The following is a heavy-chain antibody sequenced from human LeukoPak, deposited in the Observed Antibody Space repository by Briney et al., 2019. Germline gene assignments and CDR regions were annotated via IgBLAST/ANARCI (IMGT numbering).Heavy chain of an antibody. CDR1: GGSISSYY. D-gene: IGHD5-18*01. V-gene: IGHV4-59*05. CDR2: IYYSGST. CDR3: ARGYRVRHGRGYSYGYVRYYFDY. J-gene: IGHJ4*02. Sequence: SETLSLTCTVSGGSISSYYWSWIRQPAGKGLEWIGSIYYSGSTYYNPSLKSRVTISVDTSKNQFSLKLSSVTAADTAVYYCARGYRVRHGRGYSYGYVRYYFDYWGQGTLVTVSS.